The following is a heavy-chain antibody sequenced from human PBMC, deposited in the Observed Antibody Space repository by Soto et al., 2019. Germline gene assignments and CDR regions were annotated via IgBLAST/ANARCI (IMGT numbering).Heavy chain of an antibody. D-gene: IGHD3-3*01. V-gene: IGHV1-3*01. Sequence: QVQLVQSGAEVKKPGASVKVSCKASGYTFTDDVIHWVRQAPGQRLEWMGWINADNGNPKYSQKFQGRVTLTRDTSASTGYMELSSLRSEDTAVYFCAREGPLTDDFLSGLDYFGMDVWGHGTTVTVSS. CDR1: GYTFTDDV. J-gene: IGHJ6*02. CDR3: AREGPLTDDFLSGLDYFGMDV. CDR2: INADNGNP.